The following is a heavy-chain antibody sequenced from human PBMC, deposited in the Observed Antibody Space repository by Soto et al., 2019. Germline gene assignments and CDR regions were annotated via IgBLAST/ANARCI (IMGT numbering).Heavy chain of an antibody. D-gene: IGHD6-13*01. CDR3: ARVGEGSSWYRWFDP. CDR1: GGSISSYY. J-gene: IGHJ5*02. CDR2: IYYSGST. Sequence: ASETLSLTCTVSGGSISSYYWSWIRQPPGKGLEWIGYIYYSGSTNYNPSLKGRVTISVETSKNQFSLKLSSVTAADTAVYYCARVGEGSSWYRWFDPWGQGTLVTVSS. V-gene: IGHV4-59*01.